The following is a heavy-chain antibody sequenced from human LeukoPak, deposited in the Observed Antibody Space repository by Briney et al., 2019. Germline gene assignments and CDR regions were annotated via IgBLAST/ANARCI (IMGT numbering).Heavy chain of an antibody. V-gene: IGHV4-59*01. CDR2: IYYCGST. CDR3: ARVELRYLFDP. Sequence: SETLSLTCTVSGGSISSYYWSWIRQPPGKGLEWIGYIYYCGSTNYNPSLKSRVTISVDTSKNQFSLKLSSVTAADTAVYYCARVELRYLFDPWGQGTLVTVSS. D-gene: IGHD3-9*01. J-gene: IGHJ5*02. CDR1: GGSISSYY.